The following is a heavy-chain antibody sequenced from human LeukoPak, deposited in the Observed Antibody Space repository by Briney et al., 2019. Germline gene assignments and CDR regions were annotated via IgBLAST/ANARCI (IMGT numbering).Heavy chain of an antibody. V-gene: IGHV4-31*03. CDR3: ALGYCGGGSCYAREYFQH. CDR1: GGSISSGGYY. Sequence: SETLSLTCTVSGGSISSGGYYWTWIRQHPGKGLQWIGYIYYSGSTYYDPSLKSRVTISVDTSKNQFSLRLSSVTAADTAVYYCALGYCGGGSCYAREYFQHWGQGTLVTVSS. J-gene: IGHJ1*01. CDR2: IYYSGST. D-gene: IGHD2-15*01.